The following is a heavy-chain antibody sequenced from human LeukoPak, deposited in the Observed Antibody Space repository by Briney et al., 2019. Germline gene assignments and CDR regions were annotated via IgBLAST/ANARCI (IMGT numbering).Heavy chain of an antibody. D-gene: IGHD2-15*01. J-gene: IGHJ4*03. V-gene: IGHV3-21*01. Sequence: GGSLRLSCVASGLTFNNYNMNWVRQAPGKGLEWVSLISSDGSYIYYADSVRGRFTISRDNAKDSLYLQMNSLRAEDTAVYFCASPHYCSGSSCCFGYWGQGTLVTVSS. CDR3: ASPHYCSGSSCCFGY. CDR2: ISSDGSYI. CDR1: GLTFNNYN.